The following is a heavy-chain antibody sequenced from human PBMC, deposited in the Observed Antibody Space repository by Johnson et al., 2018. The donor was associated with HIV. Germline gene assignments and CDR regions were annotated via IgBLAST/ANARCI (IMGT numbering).Heavy chain of an antibody. V-gene: IGHV3-53*01. CDR3: ASATVMATLSLVPWYPLDI. J-gene: IGHJ3*02. CDR1: GLIVSSSY. Sequence: VQLVESGGGLIQPGGSLRLSCAASGLIVSSSYMTWVRQGPGKGLEWVSVIYSGGSTYYADSLKGRFTISRDNSKNTLYLQINSLRAEDTAVYYCASATVMATLSLVPWYPLDIWGQGTMVTVSS. CDR2: IYSGGST. D-gene: IGHD5-24*01.